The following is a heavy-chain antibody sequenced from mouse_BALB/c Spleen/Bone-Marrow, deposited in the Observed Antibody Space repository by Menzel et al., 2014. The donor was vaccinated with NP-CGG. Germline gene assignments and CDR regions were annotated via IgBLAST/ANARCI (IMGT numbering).Heavy chain of an antibody. CDR1: GFSLTGYG. J-gene: IGHJ4*01. D-gene: IGHD4-1*01. CDR3: ARELGHDAMDY. V-gene: IGHV2-6-7*01. CDR2: ILGDGST. Sequence: VQLVESGPGLVAPSQSLSITCTVSGFSLTGYGVNWVRQPPGKGLKWLGMILGDGSTDYNSALKSRLIISKDNAKSQVFLKMNSLQTEDTARYYCARELGHDAMDYWGQGTSVTVSS.